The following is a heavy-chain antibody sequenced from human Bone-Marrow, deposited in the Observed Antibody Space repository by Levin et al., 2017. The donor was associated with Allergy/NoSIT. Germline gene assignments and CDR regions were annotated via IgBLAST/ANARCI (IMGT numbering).Heavy chain of an antibody. CDR2: INWNSDNI. Sequence: GGSLRLSCEGSGFTFDEYGMHWVRHVPGKGLEWVSGINWNSDNIGYADSVRGRFTISRDNAKNAVYLQMNSLRTEDTAIYYCTKAEYSSLVLYGRDVWGQGTAVTVSS. CDR1: GFTFDEYG. J-gene: IGHJ6*02. V-gene: IGHV3-9*01. CDR3: TKAEYSSLVLYGRDV. D-gene: IGHD6-13*01.